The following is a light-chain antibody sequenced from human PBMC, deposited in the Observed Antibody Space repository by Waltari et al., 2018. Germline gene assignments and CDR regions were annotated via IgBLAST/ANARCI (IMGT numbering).Light chain of an antibody. CDR1: QDISNY. J-gene: IGKJ2*01. V-gene: IGKV1-33*01. Sequence: DIQMTQSPSSLSASVGDRVTITCQASQDISNYLNWYQQKPGKAPKLLIYDASNLETGVPSRFSGSGAGTDFTFTISSLQPEDISTYYCQQYDNILQGYTFGQGTKLEIK. CDR2: DAS. CDR3: QQYDNILQGYT.